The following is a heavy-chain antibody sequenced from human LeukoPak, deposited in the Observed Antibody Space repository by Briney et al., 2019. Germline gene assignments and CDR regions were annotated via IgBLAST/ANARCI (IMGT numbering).Heavy chain of an antibody. D-gene: IGHD6-13*01. CDR2: INPSGGST. V-gene: IGHV1-46*01. CDR1: GYTFTSYY. J-gene: IGHJ4*02. CDR3: ARGYRIAAAGTRTALGY. Sequence: ASVKVSFKASGYTFTSYYMHWVRQAPGQGLEWMGVINPSGGSTSYAQKFQGRVTMTRDTSTSTVYMELSSLRSEDTAVYYCARGYRIAAAGTRTALGYWGQGTLVTVSS.